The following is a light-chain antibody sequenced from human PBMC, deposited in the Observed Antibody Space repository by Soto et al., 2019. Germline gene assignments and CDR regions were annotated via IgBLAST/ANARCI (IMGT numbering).Light chain of an antibody. J-gene: IGKJ4*01. V-gene: IGKV3-15*01. CDR1: QSVSSN. CDR3: QQYNNWPPLT. CDR2: GAS. Sequence: EIVMTQSPATLSVSPGERATLSCRASQSVSSNLAWYQQKPGQAPRLLIYGASTRATGIPARFSGSGSGTEFTLIISSLQSEDFVVYYCQQYNNWPPLTFGGGTKVEIK.